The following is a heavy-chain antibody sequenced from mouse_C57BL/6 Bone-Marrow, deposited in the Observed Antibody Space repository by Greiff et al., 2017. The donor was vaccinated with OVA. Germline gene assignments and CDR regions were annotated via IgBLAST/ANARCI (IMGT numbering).Heavy chain of an antibody. CDR3: ARSFITTVVATEYFDV. D-gene: IGHD1-1*01. Sequence: VQLQQPGAELVKPGASVKLSCKASGYTFTSYWMQWVKQRPGQGLEWIGEIDPSDSYTNYNQKFKGKATLTVDTSSSTAYMQLSSLTSEDSAVYYCARSFITTVVATEYFDVWGTGTTVTVSS. CDR2: IDPSDSYT. J-gene: IGHJ1*03. CDR1: GYTFTSYW. V-gene: IGHV1-50*01.